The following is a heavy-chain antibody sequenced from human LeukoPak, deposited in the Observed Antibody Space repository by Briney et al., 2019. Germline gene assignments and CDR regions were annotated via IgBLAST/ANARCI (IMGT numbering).Heavy chain of an antibody. CDR1: GYTFTSYA. Sequence: ASVKVSCKASGYTFTSYAMHWVRQAPGQRLEWMGWINAGNGNTKYSQKFQGRVTITRDTSASTAYMELSSLRSDDTAVYYCARFYYDSSGYLTYYFDYWGQGTLVTVSS. D-gene: IGHD3-22*01. V-gene: IGHV1-3*01. CDR2: INAGNGNT. CDR3: ARFYYDSSGYLTYYFDY. J-gene: IGHJ4*02.